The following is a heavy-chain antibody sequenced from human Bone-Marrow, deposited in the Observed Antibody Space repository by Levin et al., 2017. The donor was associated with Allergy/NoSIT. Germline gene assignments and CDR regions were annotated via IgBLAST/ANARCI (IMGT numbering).Heavy chain of an antibody. CDR1: GFTFSSYW. Sequence: GGSLRLSCAASGFTFSSYWMSWVRQAPGRGLEWVANIKFDGSEKNYVDSVKGRFTISRANAKNSLSLQLHRLSAEDTAVYYCARPNRYLLTCDYWGQGTLVTVSS. CDR3: ARPNRYLLTCDY. V-gene: IGHV3-7*01. CDR2: IKFDGSEK. D-gene: IGHD3-10*01. J-gene: IGHJ4*02.